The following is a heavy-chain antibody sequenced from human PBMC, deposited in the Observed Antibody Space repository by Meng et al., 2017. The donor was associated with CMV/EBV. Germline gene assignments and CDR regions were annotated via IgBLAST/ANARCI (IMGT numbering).Heavy chain of an antibody. CDR1: GFIFSYSY. Sequence: ASGFIFSYSYMSWIRQAPGKGLEWVSYISATGSTIYYADSVKGRFTISRDNAKNSLYLQMDTLRAEDTAVYYCASLMTTVTRTFDSWGQGTLVTVSS. J-gene: IGHJ4*02. V-gene: IGHV3-11*01. CDR3: ASLMTTVTRTFDS. CDR2: ISATGSTI. D-gene: IGHD4-17*01.